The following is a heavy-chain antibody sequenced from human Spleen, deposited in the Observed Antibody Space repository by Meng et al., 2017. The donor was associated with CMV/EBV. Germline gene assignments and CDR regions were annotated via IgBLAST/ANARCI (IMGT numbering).Heavy chain of an antibody. J-gene: IGHJ4*02. V-gene: IGHV1-69*05. CDR2: IIPIFGTA. D-gene: IGHD5-18*01. Sequence: SVKVSCKASGGTFSSYAISWVRQAPGQGLEWMGGIIPIFGTANNAQKFQGRVTITTDESTSTAYMELSSLRSEDTAVYYCARDAPGDTAMVTWAFDYWGQGTLVTVSS. CDR1: GGTFSSYA. CDR3: ARDAPGDTAMVTWAFDY.